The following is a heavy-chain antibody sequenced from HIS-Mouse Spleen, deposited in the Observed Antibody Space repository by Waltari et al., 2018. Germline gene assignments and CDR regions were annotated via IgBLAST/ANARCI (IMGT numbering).Heavy chain of an antibody. CDR2: IYYSGST. D-gene: IGHD6-13*01. V-gene: IGHV4-39*07. Sequence: QLQLQESGPGLVKPSETLALTCTVSGGSISSRRYHWGWIRQPHGKGLEWIGSIYYSGSTYYNPSLKSRVTISVDTSKNQFSLKLSSVTAADTAVYYCAREIPYSSSWYDWYFDLWGRGTLVTVSS. J-gene: IGHJ2*01. CDR3: AREIPYSSSWYDWYFDL. CDR1: GGSISSRRYH.